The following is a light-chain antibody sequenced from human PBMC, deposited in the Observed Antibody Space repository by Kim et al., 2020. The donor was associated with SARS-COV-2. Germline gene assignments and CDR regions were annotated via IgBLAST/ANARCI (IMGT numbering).Light chain of an antibody. Sequence: QTVVTQEPSFSVSPGGTVTLTCGLSSGSVSTAYYPSWYQQTPGQAPRTLMYSTNTRSSGAPDRFSGSILGNKAALTITGAQADDESDYYCVLYMGRGISVFGGGTKLTVL. V-gene: IGLV8-61*01. CDR2: STN. J-gene: IGLJ3*02. CDR1: SGSVSTAYY. CDR3: VLYMGRGISV.